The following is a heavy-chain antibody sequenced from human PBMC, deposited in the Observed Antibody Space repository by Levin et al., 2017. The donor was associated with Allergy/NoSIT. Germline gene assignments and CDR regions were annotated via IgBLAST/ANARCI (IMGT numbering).Heavy chain of an antibody. CDR3: AGGDHGYYMDV. D-gene: IGHD3-10*01. CDR2: LNSDGTST. V-gene: IGHV3-74*01. J-gene: IGHJ6*03. CDR1: GFSFSSYW. Sequence: HAGGSLRLSCAASGFSFSSYWMHWVRQTPGKGLVWVSRLNSDGTSTNSADSVKGRFTISRDNAKNTLYLQMNSLRAEDTALYYCAGGDHGYYMDVWGKGTTVTVSS.